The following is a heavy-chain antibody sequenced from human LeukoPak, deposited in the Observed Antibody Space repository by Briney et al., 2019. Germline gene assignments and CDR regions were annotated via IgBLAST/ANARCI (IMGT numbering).Heavy chain of an antibody. Sequence: PSETLSLTCTVSGGSISSYYWSWIRQPPGKGLEWIGYIYHSGSTDYNHSLKSRVTISVDTSKSQFSLKLSSVTAADTAVYYCARDPFGSRPLFVYWGQGTLVTVSS. CDR3: ARDPFGSRPLFVY. CDR1: GGSISSYY. D-gene: IGHD2-21*02. J-gene: IGHJ4*02. V-gene: IGHV4-59*01. CDR2: IYHSGST.